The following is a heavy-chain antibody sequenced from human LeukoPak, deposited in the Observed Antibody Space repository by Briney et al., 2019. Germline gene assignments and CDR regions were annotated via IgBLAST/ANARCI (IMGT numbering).Heavy chain of an antibody. CDR1: GYTFTSYD. Sequence: ASVKVSCKASGYTFTSYDINWVRQATGQGLEWMGWMNPNSGNTGYAQKLQGRVTMTTDTSTSTAYMELSSLRSEDTAVYYCARTIIVAVIAAAADHYYYYMDVWGKGTTVTVSS. D-gene: IGHD6-13*01. V-gene: IGHV1-8*01. CDR2: MNPNSGNT. CDR3: ARTIIVAVIAAAADHYYYYMDV. J-gene: IGHJ6*03.